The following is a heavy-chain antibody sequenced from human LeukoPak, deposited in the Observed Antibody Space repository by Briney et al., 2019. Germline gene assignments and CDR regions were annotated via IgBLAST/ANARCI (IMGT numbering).Heavy chain of an antibody. J-gene: IGHJ4*02. D-gene: IGHD3-22*01. V-gene: IGHV4-59*08. CDR1: GGSISSYY. CDR3: ARTLAYYYDSSGYNVLFDY. Sequence: SETLSLTCTVSGGSISSYYWSWIRQPPGKGLEWIGYVYYSGSTNYNPSLKSRVTISVDTSKNQFSLKLSSVTAADTAVYYCARTLAYYYDSSGYNVLFDYWGQGTLVTVSS. CDR2: VYYSGST.